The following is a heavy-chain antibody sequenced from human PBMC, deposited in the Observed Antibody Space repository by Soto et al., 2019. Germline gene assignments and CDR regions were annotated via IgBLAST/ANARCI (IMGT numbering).Heavy chain of an antibody. CDR1: GGSISSYY. D-gene: IGHD2-15*01. CDR2: IYYSGST. J-gene: IGHJ5*02. CDR3: ARRAWMGCRGGSCYSGWFDP. Sequence: QVQLQESGPGLVKPSETLSLTCTVSGGSISSYYWSWIRQPPGKGLEWIGYIYYSGSTNYNPSLKSRVTISVDTSKNQFSLMLSSVTAADSAVYYCARRAWMGCRGGSCYSGWFDPWGQGTLVTVSS. V-gene: IGHV4-59*08.